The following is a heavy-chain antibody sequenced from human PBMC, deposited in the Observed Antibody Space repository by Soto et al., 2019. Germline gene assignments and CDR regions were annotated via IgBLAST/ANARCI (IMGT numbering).Heavy chain of an antibody. CDR3: ARAADYYYYYYMDV. CDR2: INHSGST. Sequence: QVQLQQWGAGLLKPSETLSLTCAVYGGSFSGYYWSWIRQPPGKGLEWIGEINHSGSTNYNPSLKSRDTISVDTSKNQFSLKLSSVTAADTAVYYCARAADYYYYYYMDVWGKGTTVTVSS. CDR1: GGSFSGYY. J-gene: IGHJ6*03. V-gene: IGHV4-34*01.